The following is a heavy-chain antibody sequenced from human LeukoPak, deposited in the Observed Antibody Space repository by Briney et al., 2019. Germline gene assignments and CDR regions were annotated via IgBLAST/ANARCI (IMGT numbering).Heavy chain of an antibody. CDR3: ARGVTYGLRTYYYYYMDV. CDR2: MNPNSGNT. CDR1: GYTFTTYD. J-gene: IGHJ6*03. D-gene: IGHD4-17*01. V-gene: IGHV1-8*01. Sequence: ASVKVSCKASGYTFTTYDIHWVRQATGQGLEWMGWMNPNSGNTGYAQKFQGRVTMTRNTSISTAYMELSSLRSEDTAVYYCARGVTYGLRTYYYYYMDVWGKGTTVTISS.